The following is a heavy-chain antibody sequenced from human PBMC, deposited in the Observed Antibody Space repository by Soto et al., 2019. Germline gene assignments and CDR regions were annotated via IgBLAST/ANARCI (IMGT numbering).Heavy chain of an antibody. J-gene: IGHJ6*02. Sequence: PSETLSLTCTVSGDSITSSTYYWGWIRQPPGKGLEWIGSIYFSGSTYYNPSLKSRATISVDSSKNQFSLKLSSVTAADTAVYYCAGLFRFLEWLSPANYYGMDVWGQGTTVTVSS. CDR2: IYFSGST. D-gene: IGHD3-3*01. CDR3: AGLFRFLEWLSPANYYGMDV. CDR1: GDSITSSTYY. V-gene: IGHV4-39*01.